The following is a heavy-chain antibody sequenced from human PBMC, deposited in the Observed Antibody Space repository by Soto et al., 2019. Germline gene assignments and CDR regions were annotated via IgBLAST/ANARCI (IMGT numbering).Heavy chain of an antibody. CDR1: GYTFTGYY. CDR2: INPNSGGT. V-gene: IGHV1-2*04. CDR3: ARVAGDIRLGELSFNFDY. Sequence: ASVKVSCKASGYTFTGYYMHWVRQAPGQGLEWMGWINPNSGGTNYAQKFQGWVTMTRDTSISTAYMELSRLRSDDTAVYYCARVAGDIRLGELSFNFDYWGQGTLVTVSS. D-gene: IGHD3-16*02. J-gene: IGHJ4*02.